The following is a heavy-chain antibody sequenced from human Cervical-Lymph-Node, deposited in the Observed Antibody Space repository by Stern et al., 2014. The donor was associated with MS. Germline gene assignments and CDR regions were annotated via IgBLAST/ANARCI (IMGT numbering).Heavy chain of an antibody. D-gene: IGHD2-15*01. J-gene: IGHJ3*02. V-gene: IGHV1-3*01. CDR2: INRDNGNT. CDR3: ARAGYCSPSTCSDAFDI. CDR1: GYSFISHA. Sequence: QLVQSGAEVKDPGASVKVSCKASGYSFISHAMHWVRQAPGQTFEWMGWINRDNGNTKYSQKLQGRVTITRDKTTSTAYMELSSLTSEDTAVYYCARAGYCSPSTCSDAFDIWGQGTMVTVSS.